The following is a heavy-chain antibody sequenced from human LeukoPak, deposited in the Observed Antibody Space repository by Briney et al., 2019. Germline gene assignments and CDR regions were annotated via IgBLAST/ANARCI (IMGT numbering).Heavy chain of an antibody. V-gene: IGHV1-69*13. J-gene: IGHJ5*02. CDR1: GGTFSSYA. Sequence: ASVKVSCKASGGTFSSYAISWVRQAPGQGLEWMGGIIPIFGTANYAQKFQGRVTITADESTSTAYMELSSLRSEDTAVYYCARGITMVRGDGNWFDPWGQGTLVTVSS. CDR2: IIPIFGTA. D-gene: IGHD3-10*01. CDR3: ARGITMVRGDGNWFDP.